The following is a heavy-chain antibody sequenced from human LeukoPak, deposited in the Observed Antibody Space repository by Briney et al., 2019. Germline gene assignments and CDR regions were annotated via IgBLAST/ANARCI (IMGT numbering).Heavy chain of an antibody. CDR1: GLPFSSHW. Sequence: GGSLRLSCAASGLPFSSHWLSWFRQSPGKGLEWVAHINRDGTEKQYLDSVKGRFTISRDSARNSQYLQMNSLRAADTAVYYCASLVPTFWGQGTLVTVSS. CDR3: ASLVPTF. J-gene: IGHJ4*02. D-gene: IGHD2-2*01. CDR2: INRDGTEK. V-gene: IGHV3-7*01.